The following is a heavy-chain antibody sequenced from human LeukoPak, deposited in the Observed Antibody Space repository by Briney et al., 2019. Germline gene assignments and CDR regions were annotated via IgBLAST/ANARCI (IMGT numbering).Heavy chain of an antibody. Sequence: SETLSLTCTVSGGSISSYYWGWIRQPPGKGLEWIGSIYYSGSIYYNPSLKSRVTISVDTSKNQFSLKLSSVTAADTAVYYCAREVRRSGYWASRGMDVWGKGTTVTVSS. CDR3: AREVRRSGYWASRGMDV. J-gene: IGHJ6*04. CDR1: GGSISSYY. CDR2: IYYSGSI. V-gene: IGHV4-39*07. D-gene: IGHD3-22*01.